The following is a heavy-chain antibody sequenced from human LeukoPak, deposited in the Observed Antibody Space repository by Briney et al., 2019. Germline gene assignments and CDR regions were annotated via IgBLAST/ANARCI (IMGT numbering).Heavy chain of an antibody. J-gene: IGHJ4*02. D-gene: IGHD5-12*01. CDR3: AREGQSSGYDSPGDY. CDR1: GFTFSSYA. V-gene: IGHV3-30-3*01. Sequence: GGSLRLSCAASGFTFSSYAMHWVRQAPGKGLEWVAVISYDGSNKYYADSVKGRFTISRDNPKNTLYLQMNSLRAEDTAVYYCAREGQSSGYDSPGDYWGQGTLVTVSS. CDR2: ISYDGSNK.